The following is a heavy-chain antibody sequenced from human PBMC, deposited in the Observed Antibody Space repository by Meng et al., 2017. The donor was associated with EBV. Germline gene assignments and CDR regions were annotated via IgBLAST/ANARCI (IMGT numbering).Heavy chain of an antibody. Sequence: QVQLQQWGAGLLKPSETLSLTCAVYGGSFSGYYWSWIRQPPGKGLEWIGEINHSGSTNYNPSLKSRVTISVDTSKNQFSLKPSSVTAADTAVYYCARGSYGSGSYFDYWGQGPLVTVSS. CDR3: ARGSYGSGSYFDY. CDR1: GGSFSGYY. V-gene: IGHV4-34*01. D-gene: IGHD3-10*01. J-gene: IGHJ4*02. CDR2: INHSGST.